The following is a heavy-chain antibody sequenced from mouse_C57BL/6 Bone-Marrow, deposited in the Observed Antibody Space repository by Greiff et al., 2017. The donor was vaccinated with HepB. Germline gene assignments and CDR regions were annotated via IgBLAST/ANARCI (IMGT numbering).Heavy chain of an antibody. V-gene: IGHV5-6*01. CDR2: ISSGGSYT. Sequence: EVKLQESGGDLVKPGGSLKLSCAASGFTFSSYGMSWVRQTPDKRLEWVATISSGGSYTYYPDSVKGRFTISRDNAKNTLYLQMSSLKSEDTAMYYCARQRLRLSAYWGQGTLVTVSA. D-gene: IGHD3-2*02. CDR3: ARQRLRLSAY. CDR1: GFTFSSYG. J-gene: IGHJ3*01.